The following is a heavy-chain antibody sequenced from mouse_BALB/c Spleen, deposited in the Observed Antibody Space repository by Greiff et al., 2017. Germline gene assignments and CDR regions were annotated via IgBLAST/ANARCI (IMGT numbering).Heavy chain of an antibody. J-gene: IGHJ4*01. CDR3: ARAWGYYAMDY. Sequence: EVMLVESGGGLVKPGGSLKLSCAASGFTFSDYYMYWVRQTPEKRLEWVATISDGGSYTYYPDSVKGRFTISRDNAKNNLYLQMSSLKSEDTAMYYCARAWGYYAMDYWGQGTSVTVSS. CDR1: GFTFSDYY. CDR2: ISDGGSYT. V-gene: IGHV5-4*02.